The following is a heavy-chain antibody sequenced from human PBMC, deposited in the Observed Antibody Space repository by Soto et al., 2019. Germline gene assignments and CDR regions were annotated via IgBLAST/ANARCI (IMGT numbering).Heavy chain of an antibody. CDR2: IYPDDSDT. CDR3: VAGYSGFNIRIDF. J-gene: IGHJ4*02. Sequence: GESLKISCTGSGYSFATYWIGWVRQMPGKGLEWMGIIYPDDSDTRYSPSFQGQVTISADKSINTAYLQWSSLKASDTAMYYCVAGYSGFNIRIDFWGQGTLVTVSS. V-gene: IGHV5-51*01. CDR1: GYSFATYW. D-gene: IGHD6-19*01.